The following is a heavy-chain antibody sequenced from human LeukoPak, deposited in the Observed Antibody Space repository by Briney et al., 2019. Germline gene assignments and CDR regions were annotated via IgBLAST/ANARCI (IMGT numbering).Heavy chain of an antibody. CDR1: GYTFTSYD. V-gene: IGHV1-8*01. D-gene: IGHD3-3*01. CDR3: ARGGYYDFWSGYYPYYYYYYMDV. Sequence: GASVKVSCKASGYTFTSYDINWVRQATGQGLEWMGWMNPNGGNTGYAQKFQGRVTMTRNTSISTAYMELSSLRSEDTAVYYCARGGYYDFWSGYYPYYYYYYMDVWGKGTTVTVSS. CDR2: MNPNGGNT. J-gene: IGHJ6*03.